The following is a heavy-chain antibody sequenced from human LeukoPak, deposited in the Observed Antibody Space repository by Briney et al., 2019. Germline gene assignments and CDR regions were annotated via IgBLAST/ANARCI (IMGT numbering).Heavy chain of an antibody. CDR3: ARAHGDYSLYYYYYYMDV. CDR1: GGSINSGSYY. CDR2: IHTTGST. J-gene: IGHJ6*03. D-gene: IGHD4-17*01. Sequence: SETLSLTCTVSGGSINSGSYYWNWIRQSAGKGLEWIGHIHTTGSTNCNPSLKSRVTTSLDTSKNQFSLKLNSVTAADTAVYYCARAHGDYSLYYYYYYMDVWGKGTTVTVSS. V-gene: IGHV4-61*09.